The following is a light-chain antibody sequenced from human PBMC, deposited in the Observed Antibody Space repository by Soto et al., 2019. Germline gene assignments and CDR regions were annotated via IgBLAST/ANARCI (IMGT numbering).Light chain of an antibody. CDR3: QQHYNIPLT. CDR2: WAS. Sequence: DIVMTQSPDSVAVSLGERATINCKSSQSVLYTSDNRNYIIWYQQKPGQPPRALIYWASSRVSGVPDRFSGSGSGTDFTLTISSLQAEDAAIYYWQQHYNIPLTFGGGPKVEIK. V-gene: IGKV4-1*01. CDR1: QSVLYTSDNRNY. J-gene: IGKJ4*01.